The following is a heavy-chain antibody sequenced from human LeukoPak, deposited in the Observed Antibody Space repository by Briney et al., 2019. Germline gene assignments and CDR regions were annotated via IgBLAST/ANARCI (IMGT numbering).Heavy chain of an antibody. V-gene: IGHV4-39*07. CDR3: ARSDGYGLVGI. Sequence: PSETLSLTCTVSSGSIRNSNYYWGWIRQPPGKGLEWIGSIYHSGSTYYNPSLKSRVTISVDTSKNQFSLTLSSVTAADTAVHYCARSDGYGLVGIWGQGTMVTVSS. CDR1: SGSIRNSNYY. D-gene: IGHD3-10*01. J-gene: IGHJ3*02. CDR2: IYHSGST.